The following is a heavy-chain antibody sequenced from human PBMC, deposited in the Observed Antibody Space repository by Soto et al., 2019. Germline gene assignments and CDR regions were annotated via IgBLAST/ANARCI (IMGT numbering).Heavy chain of an antibody. CDR2: IYPGDSDT. J-gene: IGHJ3*02. CDR3: ARQEGRQPIGGAFDI. CDR1: GYSFTSYW. D-gene: IGHD2-15*01. V-gene: IGHV5-51*01. Sequence: PGESLKISCKGSGYSFTSYWIGWVRQMPGKGLEWMGIIYPGDSDTRYSPSFQGQVTISADKSISTAYLQWSSLKASDTAMYYCARQEGRQPIGGAFDIWGQGTMVTVSS.